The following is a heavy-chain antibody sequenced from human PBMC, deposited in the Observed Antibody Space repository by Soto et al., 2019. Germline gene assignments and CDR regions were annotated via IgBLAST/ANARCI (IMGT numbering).Heavy chain of an antibody. CDR3: AKYSHLPYEAYLQR. V-gene: IGHV3-23*01. CDR1: GFTFSVYA. CDR2: ISSNGGRT. D-gene: IGHD2-21*01. J-gene: IGHJ1*01. Sequence: GGSLRLSCAASGFTFSVYAMSWVRQAPGKGLEWVSAISSNGGRTFYADSLRGRFTISRDKSKSALYLQMNNLRAEDTPIYYCAKYSHLPYEAYLQRGGQGTLVAVSS.